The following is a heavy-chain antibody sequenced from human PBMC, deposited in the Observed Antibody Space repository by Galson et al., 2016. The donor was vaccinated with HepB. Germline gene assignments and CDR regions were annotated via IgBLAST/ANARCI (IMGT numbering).Heavy chain of an antibody. CDR2: ISGSGYII. V-gene: IGHV3-48*02. CDR3: AREGAYSGNDFGGGFDF. Sequence: SLRLSCAASGFTFNSHKMQWVRQAPGKGLEWLSDISGSGYIIQYADSVEGRFTTSRDNAKNSLFLQMNSLRDEDTAVYYCAREGAYSGNDFGGGFDFWGQGTLVTGSS. D-gene: IGHD5-12*01. CDR1: GFTFNSHK. J-gene: IGHJ4*01.